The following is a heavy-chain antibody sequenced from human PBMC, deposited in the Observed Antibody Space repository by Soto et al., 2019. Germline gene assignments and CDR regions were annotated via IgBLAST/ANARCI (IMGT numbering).Heavy chain of an antibody. CDR2: ISHDGSNK. J-gene: IGHJ4*02. D-gene: IGHD3-22*01. V-gene: IGHV3-30-3*01. CDR1: GFTFSSYA. Sequence: SLRLSCAASGFTFSSYAMHWVRQAPGKGLEWVAVISHDGSNKYYADSVKGRFTISRDNSKNTLYLQMNSLRAEDTAVYYCARGLYYYDSSGYYTWGQGTLVTVSS. CDR3: ARGLYYYDSSGYYT.